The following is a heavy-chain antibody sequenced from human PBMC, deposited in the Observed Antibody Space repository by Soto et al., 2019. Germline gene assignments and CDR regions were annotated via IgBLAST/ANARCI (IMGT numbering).Heavy chain of an antibody. V-gene: IGHV4-34*01. CDR1: GGAFVGNY. CDR2: INPSGCT. Sequence: QVQLQQWGAGLLKPSGPLSSPGAAHGGAFVGNYWSGIRQPPGKGLEWIGEINPSGCTDYNPPLKGGGTIPVDTAKSQCALKLSSVTAAATAVYYCAGGHRGYFDLWGRGTLVTVSS. D-gene: IGHD3-10*01. CDR3: AGGHRGYFDL. J-gene: IGHJ2*01.